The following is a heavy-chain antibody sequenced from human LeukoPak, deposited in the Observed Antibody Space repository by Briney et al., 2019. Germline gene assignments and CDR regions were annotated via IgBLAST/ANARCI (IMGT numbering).Heavy chain of an antibody. CDR2: INPNSGGT. CDR1: GYTFTGYY. Sequence: ASVKVSCKASGYTFTGYYMHWVRQAPGQGLEWMGWINPNSGGTNYAQKFQGWVTMTRDTSISTAYMELSRLRSDDTAVYYRARVVLNGSSVHAFDIWGQGTMVTVSS. J-gene: IGHJ3*02. CDR3: ARVVLNGSSVHAFDI. V-gene: IGHV1-2*04. D-gene: IGHD3-22*01.